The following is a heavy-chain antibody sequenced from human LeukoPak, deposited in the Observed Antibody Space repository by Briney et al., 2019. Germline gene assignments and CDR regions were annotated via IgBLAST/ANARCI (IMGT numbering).Heavy chain of an antibody. Sequence: LTGRSLRLSCAASGFTFSSYGMLWVRQAPGKGLEWVAVIWYDGSNKYYADSVKGRFTINRDNSKNTLYLQMNSLRAEDTAVYYCARDSHYDSSGYYFSPEGYFDYWGQGTLVTVSS. CDR3: ARDSHYDSSGYYFSPEGYFDY. J-gene: IGHJ4*02. CDR1: GFTFSSYG. V-gene: IGHV3-33*01. D-gene: IGHD3-22*01. CDR2: IWYDGSNK.